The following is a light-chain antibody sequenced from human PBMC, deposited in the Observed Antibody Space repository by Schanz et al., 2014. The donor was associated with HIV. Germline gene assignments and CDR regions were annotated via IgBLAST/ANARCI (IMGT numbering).Light chain of an antibody. J-gene: IGKJ4*01. CDR3: QQYDNWPPLT. Sequence: EIVMTQSPATLSLSPGERATLSCRASQSVSSQLAWYQQRPGQAPRLLIYGTSTRATGIPARFSGSGSGTEFTLTISSLQSEDFAVYYCQQYDNWPPLTFGGGTKVEIK. V-gene: IGKV3-15*01. CDR1: QSVSSQ. CDR2: GTS.